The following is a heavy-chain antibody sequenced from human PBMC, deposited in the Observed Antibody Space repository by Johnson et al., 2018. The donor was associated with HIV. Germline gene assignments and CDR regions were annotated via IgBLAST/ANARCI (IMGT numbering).Heavy chain of an antibody. Sequence: VQLVESGGGLVQPGGSLRLSCAASGFTFSSYDMHWVRQATGKGLEWVSAIGTAGDTYYPGSVKGRFTISRDNSKNTLYLQMNSLGAEDTAVDYCARGRYTPGEWDDALEIWGQGTMVTVSS. CDR3: ARGRYTPGEWDDALEI. CDR1: GFTFSSYD. CDR2: IGTAGDT. J-gene: IGHJ3*02. D-gene: IGHD3-16*01. V-gene: IGHV3-13*01.